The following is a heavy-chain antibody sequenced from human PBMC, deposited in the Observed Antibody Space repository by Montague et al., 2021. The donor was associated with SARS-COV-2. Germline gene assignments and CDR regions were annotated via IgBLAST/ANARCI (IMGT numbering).Heavy chain of an antibody. CDR3: ARIFCGGDCDGSGVFDI. CDR1: GYSIDSGGYF. CDR2: IYYSGGA. Sequence: TLSLTCTVSGYSIDSGGYFWSWIRQHPGKGLEWIGFIYYSGGADYNSSLESRVSISVDRSKNQFSLKLSSVTAADTAVYYCARIFCGGDCDGSGVFDIWGQGTMVTVSS. J-gene: IGHJ3*02. V-gene: IGHV4-31*03. D-gene: IGHD2-21*02.